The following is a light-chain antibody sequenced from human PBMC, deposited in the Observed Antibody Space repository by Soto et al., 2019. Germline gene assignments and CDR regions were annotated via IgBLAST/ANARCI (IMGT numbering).Light chain of an antibody. CDR3: QQHYITPWT. CDR1: QSINWY. Sequence: DIQMTQSPSSLSASVGDRVTITCRASQSINWYLNWYQQKPGKAPNRLIYAASSLKSGVPSRFSGSGSWTDFTLTTSSLQSEDFATYYCQQHYITPWTFGQGTKVEIK. J-gene: IGKJ1*01. V-gene: IGKV1-39*01. CDR2: AAS.